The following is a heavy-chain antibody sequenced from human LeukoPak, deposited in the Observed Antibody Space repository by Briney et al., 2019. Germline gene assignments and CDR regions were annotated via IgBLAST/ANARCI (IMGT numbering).Heavy chain of an antibody. CDR1: GGSISSYY. D-gene: IGHD3-22*01. V-gene: IGHV4-4*09. CDR2: IYTSGST. CDR3: ARTYYYDSSGYDY. J-gene: IGHJ4*02. Sequence: SETLSLTCTVSGGSISSYYWTWIRQPPGKGPEWIGYIYTSGSTNYNPSLKSRVTISVDTSKNQFSLRLSSVTAADTAVYYCARTYYYDSSGYDYWGQGTLVTVSS.